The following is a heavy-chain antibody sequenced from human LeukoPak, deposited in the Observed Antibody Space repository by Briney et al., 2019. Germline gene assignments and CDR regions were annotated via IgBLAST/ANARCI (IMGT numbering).Heavy chain of an antibody. V-gene: IGHV3-30*04. CDR3: VKDNPLDY. J-gene: IGHJ4*02. CDR1: GFAFSSYA. CDR2: ISYDGITE. D-gene: IGHD1-14*01. Sequence: GGSLRLSCAASGFAFSSYAMHWVRQAPGKGLEWVAIISYDGITEDYSDSVKGRFSISRDNSKNTLYLHINSLRAEDTAVYYCVKDNPLDYWGQGTLVIVSS.